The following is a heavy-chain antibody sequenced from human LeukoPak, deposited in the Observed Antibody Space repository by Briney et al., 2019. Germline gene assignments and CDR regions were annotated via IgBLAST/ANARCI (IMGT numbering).Heavy chain of an antibody. CDR3: ARSGNSDSSGNYYGY. Sequence: GGSLRLSCAASGFTFRTYRMNWVRQAPGKGLEWVSYISSGGSIIYYADSVKGRFTISRDNAKNSLYLQMNSLRDGDTAVYYCARSGNSDSSGNYYGYWGQGTLVTVSS. D-gene: IGHD3-22*01. J-gene: IGHJ4*02. CDR1: GFTFRTYR. V-gene: IGHV3-48*02. CDR2: ISSGGSII.